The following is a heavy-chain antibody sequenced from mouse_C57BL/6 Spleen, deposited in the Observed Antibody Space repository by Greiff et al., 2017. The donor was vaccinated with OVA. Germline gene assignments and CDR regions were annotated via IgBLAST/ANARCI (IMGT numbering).Heavy chain of an antibody. D-gene: IGHD1-1*01. CDR2: IWSDGST. Sequence: QVQLKESGPGLVAPSQSLSITCTVSGFSLTSYGVHWVRQPPGKGLEWLVVIWSDGSTTYNSALKSSLSISKGNSKRQVSLKMNSLQTDDTAMYYCARQRGSSYDYAMDYWGQGTSVTVSS. CDR3: ARQRGSSYDYAMDY. CDR1: GFSLTSYG. V-gene: IGHV2-6-1*01. J-gene: IGHJ4*01.